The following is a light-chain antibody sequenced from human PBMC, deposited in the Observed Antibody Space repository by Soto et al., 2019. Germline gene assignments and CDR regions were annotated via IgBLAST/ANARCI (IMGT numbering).Light chain of an antibody. CDR3: QQYGNSPRT. CDR1: QSVRSSY. CDR2: GVS. Sequence: EIVLTQSPGTLSLSPGERATLSCRASQSVRSSYLAWYQQKLGQAPRLLIYGVSNSATGIPDRFSGSGSGTDFTLTISRVESEAVAVYYCQQYGNSPRTFGQGTKVEGK. V-gene: IGKV3-20*01. J-gene: IGKJ1*01.